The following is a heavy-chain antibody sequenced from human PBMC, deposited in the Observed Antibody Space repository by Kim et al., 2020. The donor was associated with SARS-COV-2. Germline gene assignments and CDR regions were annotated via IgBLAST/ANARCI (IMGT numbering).Heavy chain of an antibody. Sequence: GGSLRLSCATSGFNFRDYALGWVRQAPGRGLEWVSVVSAESSDSTTSYGDSVKGRFTISRDTSGNTLYLQMNSLRAEDTAVYFCVRKFYGGSHMWAYYYDYWGQGAMVTVSS. D-gene: IGHD3-16*01. CDR1: GFNFRDYA. CDR2: VSAESSDSTT. J-gene: IGHJ4*02. CDR3: VRKFYGGSHMWAYYYDY. V-gene: IGHV3-23*01.